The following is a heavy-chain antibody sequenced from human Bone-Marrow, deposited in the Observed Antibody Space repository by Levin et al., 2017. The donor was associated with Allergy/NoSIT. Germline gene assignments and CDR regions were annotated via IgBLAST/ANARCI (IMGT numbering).Heavy chain of an antibody. D-gene: IGHD2-21*02. CDR2: INPSGDNR. CDR1: GYTFTSYY. CDR3: ARDAERGGDYDTEYYFDY. V-gene: IGHV1-46*01. Sequence: AASVKVSCKASGYTFTSYYIHWVRQAPGQGLEWMGIINPSGDNRKYAQKVQGRVTMTRDTSTSTVYMELSSLRSDDTALYYCARDAERGGDYDTEYYFDYWGQGTLVTVSS. J-gene: IGHJ4*02.